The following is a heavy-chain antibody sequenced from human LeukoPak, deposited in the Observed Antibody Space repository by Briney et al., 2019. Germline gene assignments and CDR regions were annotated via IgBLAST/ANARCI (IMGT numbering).Heavy chain of an antibody. CDR2: MSYSGST. Sequence: SETLSLTCTVSGGSISSSNSCWGWIRQPPGKGLEWIGSMSYSGSTYYSPSLKSRVTISVDTSKNQFTLKLSSVTAADTAVYYCGRPAPAVAGWGRAFDIWGQGTVVTVSS. CDR1: GGSISSSNSC. J-gene: IGHJ3*02. V-gene: IGHV4-39*01. D-gene: IGHD6-19*01. CDR3: GRPAPAVAGWGRAFDI.